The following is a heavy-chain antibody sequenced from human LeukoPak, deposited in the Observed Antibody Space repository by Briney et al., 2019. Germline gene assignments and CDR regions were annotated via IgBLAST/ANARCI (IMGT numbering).Heavy chain of an antibody. J-gene: IGHJ4*02. Sequence: GGSLRLSCAASGFTFSSYSMNWVRQAPGKGLEWVAFIRYDGSNKYYADSVKGRFTISRDNSKNTLYLQMNSLRAEDTAVYYCAKDLGVLRFLEWFFGFDYWGQGTLVTVSS. D-gene: IGHD3-3*01. CDR1: GFTFSSYS. V-gene: IGHV3-30*02. CDR3: AKDLGVLRFLEWFFGFDY. CDR2: IRYDGSNK.